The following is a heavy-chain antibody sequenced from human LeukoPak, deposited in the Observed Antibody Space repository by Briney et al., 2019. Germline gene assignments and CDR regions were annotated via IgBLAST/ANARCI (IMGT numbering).Heavy chain of an antibody. D-gene: IGHD6-19*01. J-gene: IGHJ4*02. Sequence: PGGSLRLSCAASGFTFSSYSMNWVRQAPGKGLEWVSVIYTVGTTFYADSVKGRFTISRDNPKNTLYLQMNSLRAEDTAVYYCARHSSGWDYWGQGTLVTVSS. V-gene: IGHV3-53*01. CDR2: IYTVGTT. CDR3: ARHSSGWDY. CDR1: GFTFSSYS.